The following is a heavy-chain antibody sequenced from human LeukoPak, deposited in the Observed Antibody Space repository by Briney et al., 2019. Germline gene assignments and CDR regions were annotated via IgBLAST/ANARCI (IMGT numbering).Heavy chain of an antibody. CDR2: IYYSGST. CDR3: ARSIAAAGTRWFDP. CDR1: GGPISSSSYY. Sequence: PSETLSLTCTVSGGPISSSSYYWGWIRQPPGKGLEWIGSIYYSGSTYYNPSLKSRVTISVDTSRNQFSLKLSSVTAADTAVYYCARSIAAAGTRWFDPWGQGTLVTASS. D-gene: IGHD6-13*01. J-gene: IGHJ5*02. V-gene: IGHV4-39*07.